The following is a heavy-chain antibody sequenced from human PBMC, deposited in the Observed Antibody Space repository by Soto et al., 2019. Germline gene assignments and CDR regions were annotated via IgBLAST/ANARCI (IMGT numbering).Heavy chain of an antibody. CDR2: ILYDGSKK. CDR1: GFTFSSYG. J-gene: IGHJ4*02. CDR3: AKDRGALRWSEEHYYFDY. Sequence: LRLSCAASGFTFSSYGMDLVRQAPVKGLEWVAVILYDGSKKYYADSMKGRFTISRDNSKNTLYLQMNSLRAEDTALYYCAKDRGALRWSEEHYYFDYWGQGTLVTVSS. D-gene: IGHD4-17*01. V-gene: IGHV3-30*18.